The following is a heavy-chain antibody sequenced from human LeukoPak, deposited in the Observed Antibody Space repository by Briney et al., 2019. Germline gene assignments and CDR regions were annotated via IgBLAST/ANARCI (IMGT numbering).Heavy chain of an antibody. D-gene: IGHD2-15*01. CDR1: GGTFSSYA. Sequence: ASVKVSCKASGGTFSSYAISWVRQAPGQGLEWMGGIIPIFGTANYAQKFQGRVTITTDESTSTAYMELSSLRSEDTAVYYCARGEDIVGNNWFDPWGQGTQVTVSS. V-gene: IGHV1-69*05. J-gene: IGHJ5*02. CDR2: IIPIFGTA. CDR3: ARGEDIVGNNWFDP.